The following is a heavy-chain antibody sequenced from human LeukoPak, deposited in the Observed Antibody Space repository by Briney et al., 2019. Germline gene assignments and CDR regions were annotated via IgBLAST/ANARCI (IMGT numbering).Heavy chain of an antibody. J-gene: IGHJ5*02. CDR2: VSYSGKT. CDR1: GGSISNYL. Sequence: SETLSLTCTVSGGSISNYLWSWIRQPPGKGLEWIGYVSYSGKTDYTPSLKSRVTISLDASNNHFSLTLSSVTAADTAVYYCARYHSRSHEGWIDPWGQGALVTVSS. CDR3: ARYHSRSHEGWIDP. V-gene: IGHV4-59*13. D-gene: IGHD3-10*01.